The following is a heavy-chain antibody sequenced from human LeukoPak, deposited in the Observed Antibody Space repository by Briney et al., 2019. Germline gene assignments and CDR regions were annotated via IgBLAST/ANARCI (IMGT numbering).Heavy chain of an antibody. D-gene: IGHD2-8*01. V-gene: IGHV3-23*01. CDR3: ENDSSIGRYCTNGVCSPFDY. Sequence: PGGSLRLSCSPSGLTFRSYAVSWLRQAPGKGLEWVSGIGDSGGGTYYADSVKRRFTIPRDNSKHTLYLHMNSLRADDSAVYYCENDSSIGRYCTNGVCSPFDYWGQGTLVTVSS. CDR2: IGDSGGGT. CDR1: GLTFRSYA. J-gene: IGHJ4*02.